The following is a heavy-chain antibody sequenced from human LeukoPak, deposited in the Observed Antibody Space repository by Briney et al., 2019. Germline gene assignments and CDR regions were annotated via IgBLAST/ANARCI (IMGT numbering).Heavy chain of an antibody. CDR1: GYTFTSYG. D-gene: IGHD6-19*01. Sequence: ASVKVSCKASGYTFTSYGISWVRQAPGQGLEWMGRIIPILGIANYAQKFQGRVTITADKSTSTAYMELSSLRSEDTAVYYCARPGRLTGAGAFDIWGQGTMVTVSS. J-gene: IGHJ3*02. CDR2: IIPILGIA. CDR3: ARPGRLTGAGAFDI. V-gene: IGHV1-69*04.